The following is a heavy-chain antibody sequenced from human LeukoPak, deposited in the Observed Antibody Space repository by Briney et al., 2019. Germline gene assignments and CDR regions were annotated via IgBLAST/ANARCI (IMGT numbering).Heavy chain of an antibody. CDR2: IYTSANT. CDR1: GASISSYY. CDR3: ARDRIWNDAGHDPFDI. V-gene: IGHV4-4*07. D-gene: IGHD1-1*01. Sequence: SETLSLTCNVSGASISSYYWSWIRQPAGKGLEWIGRIYTSANTNYSPSFKSLATISIDRSKNQFSLKLPSVTAADTAVYYCARDRIWNDAGHDPFDIWGQGTMVTVSS. J-gene: IGHJ3*02.